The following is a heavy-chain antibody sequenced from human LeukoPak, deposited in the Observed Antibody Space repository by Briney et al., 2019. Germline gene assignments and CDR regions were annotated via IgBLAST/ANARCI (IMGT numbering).Heavy chain of an antibody. Sequence: GASVKVSCKASGYTFTDYYIHWVRQAPGQGLEWMGWIHPNSGGPNYAQKFQGRVTMTRDTSISTAYMELSRLRSDDTALYYCARTLNDYGDYKGAFDIWGQGTMVTVSS. D-gene: IGHD4-17*01. CDR3: ARTLNDYGDYKGAFDI. CDR2: IHPNSGGP. J-gene: IGHJ3*02. CDR1: GYTFTDYY. V-gene: IGHV1-2*02.